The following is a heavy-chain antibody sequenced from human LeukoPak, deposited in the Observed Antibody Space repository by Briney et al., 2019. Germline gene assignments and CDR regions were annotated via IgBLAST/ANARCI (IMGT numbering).Heavy chain of an antibody. V-gene: IGHV1-18*01. CDR2: VSTSNGDT. J-gene: IGHJ4*02. CDR1: GHNFNRYT. CDR3: ARVSDTSMVTPGFDS. Sequence: GASVKVSCKTSGHNFNRYTITWVRQAPGQGLEWMGWVSTSNGDTSYADKFQGRVTMTTETVTKTAYMELRRLRSGDTAMYFCARVSDTSMVTPGFDSWGQGTLVTVSS. D-gene: IGHD5-18*01.